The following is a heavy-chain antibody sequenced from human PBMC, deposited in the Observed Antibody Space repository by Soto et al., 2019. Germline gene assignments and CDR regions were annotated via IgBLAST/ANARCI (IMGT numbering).Heavy chain of an antibody. Sequence: RGSLKISCKGSGYSFTSYWISWVRQMPGKGLEWMGRIDPSDSYTNYSPSFQGHVTISADKSISTAYLQWSSLKASDTAMYYCASSLSYCSSTSCYTGMDYWGQGTLVTVSS. CDR2: IDPSDSYT. J-gene: IGHJ4*02. D-gene: IGHD2-2*02. CDR1: GYSFTSYW. V-gene: IGHV5-10-1*01. CDR3: ASSLSYCSSTSCYTGMDY.